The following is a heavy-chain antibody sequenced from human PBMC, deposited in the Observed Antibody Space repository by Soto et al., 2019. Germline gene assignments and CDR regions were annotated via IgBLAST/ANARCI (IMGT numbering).Heavy chain of an antibody. V-gene: IGHV1-69*13. J-gene: IGHJ5*02. CDR3: ARDGPYNWNDWFDP. Sequence: ASVKVSCKASGGTFGSQGIAWVRQAPGQGLEWMGGFIAMLGTPTYAKKVQGRATISADESLTSSYLELSRLRSDDTAVYYCARDGPYNWNDWFDPWGQGTLVTVSS. CDR2: FIAMLGTP. CDR1: GGTFGSQG. D-gene: IGHD1-20*01.